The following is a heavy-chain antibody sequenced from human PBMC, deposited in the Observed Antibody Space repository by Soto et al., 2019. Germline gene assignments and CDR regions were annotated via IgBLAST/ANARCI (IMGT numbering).Heavy chain of an antibody. Sequence: QVQLQESGPGLVKPSETLSLTCTVSGGSISSYYWSWIRQPPGKGLEWIGYIYYSGSTNYNPSLTSRVTISVDTSKNQFSLKLSSVTAADTAVYYCARGQKQCLVPFDWYFDLWGRGTLVTVSS. CDR3: ARGQKQCLVPFDWYFDL. D-gene: IGHD6-19*01. CDR1: GGSISSYY. V-gene: IGHV4-59*01. CDR2: IYYSGST. J-gene: IGHJ2*01.